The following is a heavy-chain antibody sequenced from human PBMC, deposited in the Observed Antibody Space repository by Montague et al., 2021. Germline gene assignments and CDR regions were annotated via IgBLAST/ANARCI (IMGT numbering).Heavy chain of an antibody. J-gene: IGHJ6*03. CDR2: MNPNSGNT. CDR1: GYTFTSYD. Sequence: SVKVSCKASGYTFTSYDINWVRQATGQGPEWMGWMNPNSGNTGYAQKFQGRVTMTRKTSISTAYMELSSLRSEDTAVYYCARAAQRYYYYYMDVWGIGTTVTVSS. V-gene: IGHV1-8*01. D-gene: IGHD1-1*01. CDR3: ARAAQRYYYYYMDV.